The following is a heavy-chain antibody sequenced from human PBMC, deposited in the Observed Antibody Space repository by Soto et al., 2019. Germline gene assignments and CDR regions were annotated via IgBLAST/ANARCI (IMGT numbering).Heavy chain of an antibody. Sequence: EAQLVESGGGLAKPGGSLRLSCAASGFSFSHAWMNGVRQALGKGLEWVGRIKSRVDGGATDFAAPVKGRFTVSRDDSENTVYLQMNSLKTEDTATYCTATAAPGVDVWGPGTTVIVSS. J-gene: IGHJ6*02. CDR2: IKSRVDGGAT. CDR3: ATAAPGVDV. V-gene: IGHV3-15*07. D-gene: IGHD7-27*01. CDR1: GFSFSHAW.